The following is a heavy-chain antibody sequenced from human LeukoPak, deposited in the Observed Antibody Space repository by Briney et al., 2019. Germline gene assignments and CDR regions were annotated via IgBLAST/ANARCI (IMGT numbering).Heavy chain of an antibody. Sequence: GRSLRLSCAASGFSFSSYAIHWVRQAPGKGLEWVAVISYDGSDKYYAHSVEGRFTISRDTSKNTLYLQMNSLKTEDTAVYYCARDTFGAGSPFHYYGMDVWGQGTTVTVSS. J-gene: IGHJ6*02. D-gene: IGHD3-10*01. V-gene: IGHV3-30*04. CDR2: ISYDGSDK. CDR3: ARDTFGAGSPFHYYGMDV. CDR1: GFSFSSYA.